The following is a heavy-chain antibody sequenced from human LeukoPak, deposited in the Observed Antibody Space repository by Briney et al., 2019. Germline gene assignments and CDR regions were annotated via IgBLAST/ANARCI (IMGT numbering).Heavy chain of an antibody. CDR1: GYTFTGYY. J-gene: IGHJ4*02. CDR3: ARDDDYGGNPTLGY. V-gene: IGHV1-2*02. D-gene: IGHD4-23*01. Sequence: ASVRVSCKASGYTFTGYYMHWVRQAPGQGLEWMGWINPNSGGTNYAQKFQGRVTMTRDTSISTAYMELSRLRSDDTAVYYCARDDDYGGNPTLGYWGQGTLVTVSS. CDR2: INPNSGGT.